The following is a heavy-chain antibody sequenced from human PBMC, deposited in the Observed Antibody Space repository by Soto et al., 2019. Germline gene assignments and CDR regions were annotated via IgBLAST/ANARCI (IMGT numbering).Heavy chain of an antibody. V-gene: IGHV4-31*03. CDR2: VYYSGIT. Sequence: QVQLQESGPGLLKPSQILSLTCSVSGGSISSGGYYWTWIRQRPGKGLEWIGFVYYSGITYHSPSLESRLSMSGDTAPNQFPLRLDSVTAGDPAVDYRAGCLRPPPFGGGFGLEGWGQGTTVTVS. CDR1: GGSISSGGYY. D-gene: IGHD3-10*01. J-gene: IGHJ6*02. CDR3: AGCLRPPPFGGGFGLEG.